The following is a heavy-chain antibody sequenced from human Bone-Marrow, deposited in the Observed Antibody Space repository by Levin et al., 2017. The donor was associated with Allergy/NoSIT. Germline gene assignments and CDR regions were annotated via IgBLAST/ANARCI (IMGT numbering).Heavy chain of an antibody. V-gene: IGHV1-18*01. J-gene: IGHJ4*02. Sequence: ASVKVSCKASGYTFTSYGISWVRQAPGQGLEWMGWISAYNGNTNYAQKLQGRVTMTTDTSTSTAYMELRSLRSDDTAVYYCAGDFVFHCSSTSCSRPGFDYWGQGTLVTVSS. CDR2: ISAYNGNT. CDR3: AGDFVFHCSSTSCSRPGFDY. CDR1: GYTFTSYG. D-gene: IGHD2-2*01.